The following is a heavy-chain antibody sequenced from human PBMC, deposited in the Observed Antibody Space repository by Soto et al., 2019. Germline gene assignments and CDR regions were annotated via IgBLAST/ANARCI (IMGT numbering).Heavy chain of an antibody. Sequence: GGSLRLSWAASGFTVSSYAMHWVRQAPGKGLEWVAVISYDGSNKYYADSVKGRFTISRDNSKNTLYLQMNSLRLEDTAVYYCARPLWRDDYNWGYFDLWGRGTLVTVSS. CDR2: ISYDGSNK. J-gene: IGHJ2*01. CDR3: ARPLWRDDYNWGYFDL. D-gene: IGHD4-4*01. CDR1: GFTVSSYA. V-gene: IGHV3-30-3*01.